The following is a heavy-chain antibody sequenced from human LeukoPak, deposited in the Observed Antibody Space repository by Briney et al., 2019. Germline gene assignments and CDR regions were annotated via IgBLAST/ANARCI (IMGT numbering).Heavy chain of an antibody. CDR1: GGSIRSSNYY. J-gene: IGHJ4*02. CDR3: ARRAEGFDY. V-gene: IGHV4-39*01. D-gene: IGHD6-19*01. CDR2: IYYSGST. Sequence: SETLSLTCTVSGGSIRSSNYYWGWIRQPPGKGLEWIGSIYYSGSTYYNPSLKSRVTISVDTSKNQFSLKLSSVTAADTAVYYCARRAEGFDYWGQGTLVTVSS.